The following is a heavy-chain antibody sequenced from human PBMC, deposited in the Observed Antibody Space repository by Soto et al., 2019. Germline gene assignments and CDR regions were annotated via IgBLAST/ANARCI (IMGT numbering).Heavy chain of an antibody. V-gene: IGHV1-69*01. CDR1: GGTFDNYA. CDR3: ARGLRTGNYGMDV. J-gene: IGHJ6*02. CDR2: IIPMFETV. Sequence: SVKVSCKASGGTFDNYAVSWVRQAPGQGLEWMGGIIPMFETVNYAQRFQSRLTIAADESTSTAYMELTSLTSADTAIYFCARGLRTGNYGMDVWGQGTTVTVSS. D-gene: IGHD2-15*01.